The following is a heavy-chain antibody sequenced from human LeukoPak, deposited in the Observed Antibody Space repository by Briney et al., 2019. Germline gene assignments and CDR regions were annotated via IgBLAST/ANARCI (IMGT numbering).Heavy chain of an antibody. CDR3: ARVDGSCSGGSCPSGNWFDP. CDR2: IYSSGTT. CDR1: GGSITNYY. D-gene: IGHD2-15*01. V-gene: IGHV4-59*08. Sequence: SDTLSLTCTVSGGSITNYYWNWIRQPPGKGLEWIGFIYSSGTTNYNPSLKSRVIISVDTSKNQFSLKLNSVTAADTAVYYCARVDGSCSGGSCPSGNWFDPWGQGTLVTVSS. J-gene: IGHJ5*02.